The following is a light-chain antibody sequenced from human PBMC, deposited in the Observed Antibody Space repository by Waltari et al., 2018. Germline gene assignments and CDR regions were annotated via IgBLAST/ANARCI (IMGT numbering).Light chain of an antibody. CDR3: QQYYQWPWT. Sequence: EVVMTQSPATLSMSPGERATLSCRPSQSVSGQVAWYQHKGGQAPRLLMFGPSIRATGVPGIFSGSGSGTEFTLTITNLRSEDFAVYYCQQYYQWPWTFGQGTKVEIK. V-gene: IGKV3-15*01. CDR1: QSVSGQ. CDR2: GPS. J-gene: IGKJ1*01.